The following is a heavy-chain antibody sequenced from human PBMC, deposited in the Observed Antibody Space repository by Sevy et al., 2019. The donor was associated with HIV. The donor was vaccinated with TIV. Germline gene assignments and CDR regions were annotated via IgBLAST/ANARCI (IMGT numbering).Heavy chain of an antibody. CDR3: TTDPHYYDSSGYYGSFDY. Sequence: GGSLRLSCAASGFTFSNAWMSWVRQAPGKGLEWVGRIKSKTDGGTTDYAAPVKGRFTISRDDSKNTLYLQMNSLKPEDTAVYYCTTDPHYYDSSGYYGSFDYWGQGTLVTVSS. J-gene: IGHJ4*02. V-gene: IGHV3-15*01. CDR1: GFTFSNAW. D-gene: IGHD3-22*01. CDR2: IKSKTDGGTT.